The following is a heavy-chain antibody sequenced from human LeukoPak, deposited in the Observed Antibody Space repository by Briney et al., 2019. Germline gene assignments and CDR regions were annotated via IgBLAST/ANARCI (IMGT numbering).Heavy chain of an antibody. CDR3: ARDAYYDSSGYYYDY. V-gene: IGHV1-2*06. J-gene: IGHJ4*02. D-gene: IGHD3-22*01. Sequence: ASVKVSCKASGYTFTGYYMHWLRQAPGQGLEWMGRINPNSGGTNYEQKFQGRVTMTRDTSISTAYMELSRLRSDDTAVYYCARDAYYDSSGYYYDYWGQGTLVTVSS. CDR1: GYTFTGYY. CDR2: INPNSGGT.